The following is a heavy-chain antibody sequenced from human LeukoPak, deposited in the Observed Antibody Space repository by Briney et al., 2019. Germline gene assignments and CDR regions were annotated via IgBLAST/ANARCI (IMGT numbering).Heavy chain of an antibody. CDR3: ARHRSRMVRGGDWFDP. D-gene: IGHD3-10*01. V-gene: IGHV1-69*06. J-gene: IGHJ5*02. CDR1: GGTFSSYA. Sequence: SVKVSCKASGGTFSSYAISWVRQAPGQGLEWMGGIIPIFGTANYAQKFQGRVTITADKSTSTAYMELRSLRSDDTAVYYCARHRSRMVRGGDWFDPWGQGTLVTVSS. CDR2: IIPIFGTA.